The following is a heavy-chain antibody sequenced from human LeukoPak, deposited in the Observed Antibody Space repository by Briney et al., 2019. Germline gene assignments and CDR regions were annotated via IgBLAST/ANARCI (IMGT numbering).Heavy chain of an antibody. V-gene: IGHV3-49*03. CDR2: IRSKAYGGTT. D-gene: IGHD2-2*01. Sequence: PGGSLRLSCAASGFTFSSYAMSWFRQAPGKGLEWVGFIRSKAYGGTTEYAASVKGRFTISRDDSKSIAYLQMNSLKTEDTAVYYCTKSIVVVPAVPDYWGQGTLVTVSS. J-gene: IGHJ4*02. CDR3: TKSIVVVPAVPDY. CDR1: GFTFSSYA.